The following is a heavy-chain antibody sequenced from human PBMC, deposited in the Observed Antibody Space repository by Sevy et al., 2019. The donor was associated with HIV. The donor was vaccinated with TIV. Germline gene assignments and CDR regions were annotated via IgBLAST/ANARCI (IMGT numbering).Heavy chain of an antibody. CDR2: IKSKADGGTI. V-gene: IGHV3-15*01. J-gene: IGHJ6*02. CDR3: STDPIIVLLVTDGMDV. D-gene: IGHD2-8*02. CDR1: GFTFTYAW. Sequence: GGSLRLSCAASGFTFTYAWMTWVRQAPGKGLEWVGRIKSKADGGTIDYAAPVKGRFTIPRDDSKNTLYLQMNSLKTEDTGVYYCSTDPIIVLLVTDGMDVWGQGTTVTVSS.